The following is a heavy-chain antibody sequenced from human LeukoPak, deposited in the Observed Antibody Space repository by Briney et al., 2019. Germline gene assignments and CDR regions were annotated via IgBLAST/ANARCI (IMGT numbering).Heavy chain of an antibody. J-gene: IGHJ4*02. Sequence: SQTLSLTCAISGDTVSGNRVAWSWIRQSPSRGLEWLGRTYYRSKWHNDYAVSAKGRTTISVDTSKNQFSLHLNSVTPEDTAADSCARAGPSLGRPFDFWGQGTLVTVSS. V-gene: IGHV6-1*01. CDR2: TYYRSKWHN. CDR3: ARAGPSLGRPFDF. D-gene: IGHD3-16*01. CDR1: GDTVSGNRVA.